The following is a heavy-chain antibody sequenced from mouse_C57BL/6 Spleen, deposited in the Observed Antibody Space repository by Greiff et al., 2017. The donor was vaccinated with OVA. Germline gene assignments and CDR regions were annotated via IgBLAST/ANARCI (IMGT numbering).Heavy chain of an antibody. Sequence: EVMLVESGGDLVKPGGSLKLSCAASGFTFSSYGMSWVRQTPDKRLEWVATISSGGSYTYYPDSVKGRFTISRDNAKNTLYLQMSSLKSEDTAMYYCARGGTGSAWFAYWGQGTLVTVSA. D-gene: IGHD4-1*01. V-gene: IGHV5-6*01. J-gene: IGHJ3*01. CDR2: ISSGGSYT. CDR3: ARGGTGSAWFAY. CDR1: GFTFSSYG.